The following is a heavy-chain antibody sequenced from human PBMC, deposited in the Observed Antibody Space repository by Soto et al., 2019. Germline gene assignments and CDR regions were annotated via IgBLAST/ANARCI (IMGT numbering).Heavy chain of an antibody. J-gene: IGHJ4*02. V-gene: IGHV4-28*01. CDR3: ARTHLGYGDYDYFDY. CDR2: IYYSGST. D-gene: IGHD4-17*01. CDR1: GCSISSSNW. Sequence: SETLSLTCAVSGCSISSSNWWGWIRQPPGKGLEWIGYIYYSGSTYYNPSLKSRVTMSVDTSKNQFSLKLSSVTAVDTAVYYCARTHLGYGDYDYFDYWGQGTLVTVSS.